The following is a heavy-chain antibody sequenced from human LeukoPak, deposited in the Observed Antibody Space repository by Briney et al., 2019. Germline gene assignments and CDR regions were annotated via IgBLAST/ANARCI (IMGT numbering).Heavy chain of an antibody. J-gene: IGHJ6*02. D-gene: IGHD3-3*01. Sequence: GASVTVSCKASGYTFTIYGISWVRQAPGQGREWMGWISAYNGNTNYAQKLQGRVTMTTDTSTSTAYMELRSLRSDDTAVYYCARGFTNDFPTGMDVWGQGTTVTVSS. CDR2: ISAYNGNT. CDR1: GYTFTIYG. V-gene: IGHV1-18*01. CDR3: ARGFTNDFPTGMDV.